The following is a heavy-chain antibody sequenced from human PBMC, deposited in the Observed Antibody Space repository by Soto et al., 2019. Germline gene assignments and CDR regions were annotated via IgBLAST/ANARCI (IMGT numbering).Heavy chain of an antibody. CDR2: INPNSGGT. Sequence: ASVKVSCKASGYTFTGYYMHWVRQAPGQGLEWMGWINPNSGGTNYAQKFQGWVTMTRDTSSSTAYMELSRLRSDDTAVYYCGRDARGDEAPMDYWGQGTLVTVSS. D-gene: IGHD3-10*01. CDR1: GYTFTGYY. J-gene: IGHJ4*02. V-gene: IGHV1-2*04. CDR3: GRDARGDEAPMDY.